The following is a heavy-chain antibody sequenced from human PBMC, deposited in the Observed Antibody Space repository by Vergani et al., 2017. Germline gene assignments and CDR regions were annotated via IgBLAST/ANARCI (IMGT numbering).Heavy chain of an antibody. CDR1: GFTVSSNY. CDR3: ARGAVVAIATNAFDI. CDR2: IYSGGST. V-gene: IGHV3-53*01. J-gene: IGHJ3*02. Sequence: EVQLVESGGGLIQPGGSLRLSCAASGFTVSSNYMSWVRQAPGKGLEWVSVIYSGGSTYYADSVKGRFTISRDNSKNTLYLQMNSLRAEDTAVYYCARGAVVAIATNAFDIWGQGTMVTVSS. D-gene: IGHD2-21*01.